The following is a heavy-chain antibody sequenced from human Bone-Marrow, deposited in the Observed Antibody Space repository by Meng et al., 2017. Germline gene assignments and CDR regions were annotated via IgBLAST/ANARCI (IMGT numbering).Heavy chain of an antibody. J-gene: IGHJ4*02. Sequence: EVQLVDSGGGLVKPGDSLRLSCAASGFTFSSYHMNGVRQAPGKGLVWVSHINSDGSITGYADSVKGRFTISRDNAKNTLFLQMSSLRAEDTAVYYCARAPGIAAAAWGQGALVTVSS. D-gene: IGHD6-25*01. CDR2: INSDGSIT. CDR1: GFTFSSYH. V-gene: IGHV3-74*02. CDR3: ARAPGIAAAA.